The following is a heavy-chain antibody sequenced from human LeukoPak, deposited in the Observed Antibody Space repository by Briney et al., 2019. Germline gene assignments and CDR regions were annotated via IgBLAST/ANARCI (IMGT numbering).Heavy chain of an antibody. J-gene: IGHJ3*02. V-gene: IGHV3-9*01. D-gene: IGHD1-1*01. CDR2: ISWNSGSI. CDR3: AKDISWNTGDAFDI. Sequence: QPGGSLRLSCAASGFTFDDYAMHWVRQAPGKGLEWVSGISWNSGSIGYADSVKGRFTISRDNAKNSLYLQMNSLRAEDTALYYCAKDISWNTGDAFDIWGQGTMVTVSS. CDR1: GFTFDDYA.